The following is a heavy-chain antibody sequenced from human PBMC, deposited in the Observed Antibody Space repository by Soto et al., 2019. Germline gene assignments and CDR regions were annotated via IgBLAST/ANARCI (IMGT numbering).Heavy chain of an antibody. J-gene: IGHJ1*01. CDR1: EFTFTNLW. V-gene: IGHV3-74*01. Sequence: EVQLVESGGGLVQPGGSLRLSCADSEFTFTNLWVYWVRQTPEKGLVWVAGINGDGTITAYADSVKGRFTISRDNAKSTLYLQMNSLIIEDTALYYCVRDFRWGQGTLVTVSS. CDR3: VRDFR. CDR2: INGDGTIT.